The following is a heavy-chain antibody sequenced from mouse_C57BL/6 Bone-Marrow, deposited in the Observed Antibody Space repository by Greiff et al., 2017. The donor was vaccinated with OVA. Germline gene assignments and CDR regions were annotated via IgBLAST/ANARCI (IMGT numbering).Heavy chain of an antibody. V-gene: IGHV1-47*01. CDR2: FHPCSDDT. Sequence: QVQLQQSGAELVKPGASVKMSCKASGYTFTTYSIEWVKQKPGTSLEWIGNFHPCSDDTKYHEKFKGKATLTVDKSSNTVYLKLSSLTSDDSAVYDCARGGTGWFDYWGQGTLVTVSA. D-gene: IGHD4-1*01. J-gene: IGHJ3*01. CDR1: GYTFTTYS. CDR3: ARGGTGWFDY.